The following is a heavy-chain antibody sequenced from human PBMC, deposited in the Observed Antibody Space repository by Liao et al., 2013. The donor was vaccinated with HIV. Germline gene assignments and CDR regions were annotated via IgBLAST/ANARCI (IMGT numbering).Heavy chain of an antibody. CDR2: INHSGST. D-gene: IGHD3-16*01. Sequence: QVQLQQWGAGLLKSSETLSLICAVYGGSFSGYYWSWIRQSPGKGLEWIGEINHSGSTNYNPSLKTRVTISVHTSKNQFSLKLSSVTAADTAVYYCARGSRLRLGLVDYWGQGTLVTVSS. CDR1: GGSFSGYY. J-gene: IGHJ4*02. CDR3: ARGSRLRLGLVDY. V-gene: IGHV4-34*01.